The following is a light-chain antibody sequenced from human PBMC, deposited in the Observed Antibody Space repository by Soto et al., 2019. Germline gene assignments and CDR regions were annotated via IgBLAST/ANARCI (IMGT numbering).Light chain of an antibody. Sequence: LKHAPSWSRIPRQRLTITYTGNSTNFESNTLNWYQQLPGTVPKLLIYSNNQRPSGFPDRFSGSKSGTSASLAISGLQSEDEADYYCTAWDDSLNCYTFGTGSEVTVL. CDR3: TAWDDSLNCYT. V-gene: IGLV1-44*01. CDR2: SNN. J-gene: IGLJ1*01. CDR1: STNFESNT.